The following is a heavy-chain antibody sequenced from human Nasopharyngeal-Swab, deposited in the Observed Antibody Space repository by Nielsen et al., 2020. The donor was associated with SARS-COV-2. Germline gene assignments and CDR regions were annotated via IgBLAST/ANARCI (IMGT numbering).Heavy chain of an antibody. CDR2: ISWDGLTI. Sequence: SLKISCAASGFTFDDYGMHWVRQAPGKGLEWVSGISWDGLTIGYADSVKGRFTVSRDNAKNSLYLQMNSLTPEDTAMYYCARDAGWGGKYGSNWFDPWGQGTLVTVSS. CDR1: GFTFDDYG. CDR3: ARDAGWGGKYGSNWFDP. D-gene: IGHD1-26*01. V-gene: IGHV3-9*01. J-gene: IGHJ5*02.